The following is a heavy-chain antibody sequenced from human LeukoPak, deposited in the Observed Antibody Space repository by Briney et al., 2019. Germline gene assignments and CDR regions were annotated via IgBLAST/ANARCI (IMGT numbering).Heavy chain of an antibody. CDR3: STLWYGA. V-gene: IGHV3-15*01. J-gene: IGHJ5*02. Sequence: KPGGSLRLSCAASGFTFTNAWMYWVRQAPGKGLEWVGRIKSKTDGGTSDYAAPVTGRFTISRDDSKSTLYLEMSSLKTEDAGVYYCSTLWYGAWGQGTLVTVSS. D-gene: IGHD3-10*01. CDR2: IKSKTDGGTS. CDR1: GFTFTNAW.